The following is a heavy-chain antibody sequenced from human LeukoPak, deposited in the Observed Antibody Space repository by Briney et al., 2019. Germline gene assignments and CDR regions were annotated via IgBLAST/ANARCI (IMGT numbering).Heavy chain of an antibody. CDR3: ARGGPDDAFDI. V-gene: IGHV1-3*01. CDR2: IVLGNGNT. CDR1: GYTFTKYS. Sequence: WASVKVSCKASGYTFTKYSIHWVRQVPGQRPEWMGWIVLGNGNTKYSQKFQGRVTITRDTSVDTAYMELNSLTSEDMAIYYCARGGPDDAFDIWGQGTMVTVSS. J-gene: IGHJ3*02.